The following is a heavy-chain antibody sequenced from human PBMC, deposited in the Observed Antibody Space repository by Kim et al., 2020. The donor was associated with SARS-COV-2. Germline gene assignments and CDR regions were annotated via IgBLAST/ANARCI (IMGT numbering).Heavy chain of an antibody. CDR3: ARDRLIWFGHSLLGIDV. V-gene: IGHV4-61*02. CDR2: IYTSGST. D-gene: IGHD3-10*01. CDR1: GGSISSGSYY. J-gene: IGHJ6*02. Sequence: SETLSLTCTVSGGSISSGSYYWSWIRQPAGKGLEWIGRIYTSGSTNYNPSLKSRVTISVDTSKNQFYLKLSFVTAADAAVYYCARDRLIWFGHSLLGIDVWGQGTTVTVSS.